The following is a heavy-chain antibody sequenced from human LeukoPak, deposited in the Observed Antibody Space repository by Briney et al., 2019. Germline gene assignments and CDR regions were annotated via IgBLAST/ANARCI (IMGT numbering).Heavy chain of an antibody. CDR2: IDQDGRDK. D-gene: IGHD3-10*01. J-gene: IGHJ4*02. CDR3: AKDTSYGSGSSDY. CDR1: GFSFSSSW. Sequence: GGSLRLSCAASGFSFSSSWMSWVRQAPGKGLEWVANIDQDGRDKYYVDSVKGRFTISRDNSKNTLYLQMNSLRAEDTAVYYCAKDTSYGSGSSDYWGQGTLVTVSS. V-gene: IGHV3-7*03.